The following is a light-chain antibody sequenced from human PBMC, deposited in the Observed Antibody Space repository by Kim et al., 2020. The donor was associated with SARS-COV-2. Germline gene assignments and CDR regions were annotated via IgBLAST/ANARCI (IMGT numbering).Light chain of an antibody. CDR2: YNN. Sequence: GQPVTSSCSGSTSNIGPRTLNWYQQVPGTAPNLLIYYNNQRPSGVPDRFSGSRSGTSASLAISGLQSADEADYYCAAWDGSLDGPIFGGGTQLTVL. J-gene: IGLJ2*01. CDR3: AAWDGSLDGPI. V-gene: IGLV1-44*01. CDR1: TSNIGPRT.